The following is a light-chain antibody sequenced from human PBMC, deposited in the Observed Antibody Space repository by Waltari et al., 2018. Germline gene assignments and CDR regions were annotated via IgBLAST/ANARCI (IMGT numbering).Light chain of an antibody. CDR1: SSDVGSYNY. CDR3: SSYTPTSILV. J-gene: IGLJ2*01. V-gene: IGLV2-14*03. Sequence: QSALTQPASVSGSPGQSLTLSCSGTSSDVGSYNYVSWYQQHPGTPPHLLVSDVTKGPSGVSGRFSGSKSGNTASLTISGLQPEDEADYFCSSYTPTSILVFGGGTKLTV. CDR2: DVT.